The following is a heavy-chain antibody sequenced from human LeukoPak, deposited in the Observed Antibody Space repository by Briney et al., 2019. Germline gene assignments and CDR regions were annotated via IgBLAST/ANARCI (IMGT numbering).Heavy chain of an antibody. CDR2: IHPDGIEK. CDR3: SRGDDFSGDS. CDR1: GFTFRTYW. J-gene: IGHJ5*01. Sequence: GGSLRLSRAASGFTFRTYWMSWVRQAPGKGREWVANIHPDGIEKYHVDSVKGRYTIFRDNARNLLYLQMSSLRADDTAVYYCSRGDDFSGDSWGQGTLVTVSS. D-gene: IGHD2-21*02. V-gene: IGHV3-7*04.